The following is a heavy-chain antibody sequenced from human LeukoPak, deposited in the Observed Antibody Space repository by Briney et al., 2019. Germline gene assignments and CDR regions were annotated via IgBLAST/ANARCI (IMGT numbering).Heavy chain of an antibody. V-gene: IGHV3-11*04. D-gene: IGHD6-6*01. Sequence: GGSLRLSCAAAGFTFSDYYRSWIRQAPGKGLEWVSYVSSSGSTICYADSVKGRFTISRDNAKNSLYLQMNSLRAEDTAVYYCARVKGSYYFDFSGQGTLVTVSS. CDR2: VSSSGSTI. CDR1: GFTFSDYY. CDR3: ARVKGSYYFDF. J-gene: IGHJ4*02.